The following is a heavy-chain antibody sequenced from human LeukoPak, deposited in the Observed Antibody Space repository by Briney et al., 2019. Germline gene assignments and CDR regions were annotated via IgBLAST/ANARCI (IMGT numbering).Heavy chain of an antibody. D-gene: IGHD3-16*02. CDR3: ARVASGGRSTFGGVLAYFDY. CDR2: IFYIGST. V-gene: IGHV4-61*01. J-gene: IGHJ4*02. CDR1: GGSVSSGSYY. Sequence: PSETLSLTCTVSGGSVSSGSYYWSWIRQPPEKGLEWIGYIFYIGSTNYNPSLKSRVTISVDTSKNQFSLKLSSVTAADTAVYYYARVASGGRSTFGGVLAYFDYWGQGTLVTVSS.